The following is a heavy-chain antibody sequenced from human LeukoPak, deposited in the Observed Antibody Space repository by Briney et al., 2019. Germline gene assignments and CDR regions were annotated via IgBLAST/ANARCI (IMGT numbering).Heavy chain of an antibody. CDR1: GFTFSSYA. Sequence: GRSLRLSCVASGFTFSSYAMHWARQAPGKGLEWVAVISYDGSNKYYADSVKGRFTISRDNSKNTLYLQMNSLRAEDTAVYYCAKDHPALWFGELILGTFDYWGQGTLVTVSS. CDR2: ISYDGSNK. D-gene: IGHD3-10*01. V-gene: IGHV3-30-3*01. J-gene: IGHJ4*02. CDR3: AKDHPALWFGELILGTFDY.